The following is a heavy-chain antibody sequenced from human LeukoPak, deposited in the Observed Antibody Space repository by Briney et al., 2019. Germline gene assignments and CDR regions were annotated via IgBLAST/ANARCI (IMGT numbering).Heavy chain of an antibody. CDR3: ARGPPIAVAGKGGHFDY. Sequence: PSETLSLTCAVYGGSFSGYYWSWIRQPPGKGLEWIGEINHSGSTNYNPSLKSRVTISVDTPKNQFSLKLSSVTAADTAVYYCARGPPIAVAGKGGHFDYWGQGTLVTVSS. CDR2: INHSGST. CDR1: GGSFSGYY. V-gene: IGHV4-34*01. J-gene: IGHJ4*02. D-gene: IGHD6-19*01.